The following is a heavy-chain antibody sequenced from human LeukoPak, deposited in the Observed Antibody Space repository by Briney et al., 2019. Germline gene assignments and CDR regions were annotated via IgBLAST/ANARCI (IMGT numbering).Heavy chain of an antibody. CDR2: IYHSGRT. J-gene: IGHJ4*02. CDR3: ARDEKNYYDSSGHYFDY. Sequence: SETLSLTCTVSGYSINSGYYWGWIRQPPGKGLEWIGNIYHSGRTYDNPSLKSRVTISVDTSKNQFSLKLSSVTAADTAVYYCARDEKNYYDSSGHYFDYWGQGTLVTVSS. V-gene: IGHV4-38-2*02. CDR1: GYSINSGYY. D-gene: IGHD3-22*01.